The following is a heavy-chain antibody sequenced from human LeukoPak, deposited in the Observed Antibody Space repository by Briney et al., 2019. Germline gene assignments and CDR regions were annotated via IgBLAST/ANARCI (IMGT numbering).Heavy chain of an antibody. D-gene: IGHD3-10*01. V-gene: IGHV4-39*07. CDR2: INHSGST. Sequence: SETLSLTCTVSGGSISSSSAYWGWIRQPPGKGPEWIGEINHSGSTNYNPSLKSRVTISVDTSKNQFSLKLSSVTAADTAVYYCARGRYYGSGSYYNVLDLDYWGQGTLVTVSS. J-gene: IGHJ4*02. CDR1: GGSISSSSAY. CDR3: ARGRYYGSGSYYNVLDLDY.